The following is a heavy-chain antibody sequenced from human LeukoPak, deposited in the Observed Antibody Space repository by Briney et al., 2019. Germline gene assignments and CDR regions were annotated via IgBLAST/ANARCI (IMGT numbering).Heavy chain of an antibody. V-gene: IGHV4-59*08. Sequence: SETLSLTCTVSGGSISSYYWSWIRQPPGKGLEWIEYIYYSGSTNYNPYLKSRVTISVDTSKNQFSLKLSSVTAADTAVYYCARHPSGVVTNFDYWGQGTLVTVSS. CDR2: IYYSGST. CDR3: ARHPSGVVTNFDY. CDR1: GGSISSYY. J-gene: IGHJ4*02. D-gene: IGHD4-23*01.